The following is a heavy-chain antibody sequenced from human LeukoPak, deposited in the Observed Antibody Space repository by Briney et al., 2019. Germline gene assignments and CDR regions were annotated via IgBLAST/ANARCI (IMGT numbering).Heavy chain of an antibody. J-gene: IGHJ4*02. CDR2: ISSNGGST. Sequence: GGSLRLSCAASGFTFSSYAMHWVRQAPGKGLEYVSAISSNGGSTYYANSVKGRFTISRDNSKNALYLQMGSLRAEDMAVYYCASGLAFDYWGQGTLATVSS. CDR1: GFTFSSYA. D-gene: IGHD3/OR15-3a*01. V-gene: IGHV3-64*01. CDR3: ASGLAFDY.